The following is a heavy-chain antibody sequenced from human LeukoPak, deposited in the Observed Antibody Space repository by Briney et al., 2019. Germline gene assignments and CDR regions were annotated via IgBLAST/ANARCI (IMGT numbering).Heavy chain of an antibody. CDR3: AREGDNWFDP. CDR2: IYHSGST. Sequence: SETLSLTCAVSGGSISSGGYSWSWIRQPPGKGLEWIGYIYHSGSTYYNPSLKSRVTISVDRSKNQFSLKLSSVTAADTAVYYCAREGDNWFDPWGQGTLVTVSS. V-gene: IGHV4-30-2*01. CDR1: GGSISSGGYS. J-gene: IGHJ5*02.